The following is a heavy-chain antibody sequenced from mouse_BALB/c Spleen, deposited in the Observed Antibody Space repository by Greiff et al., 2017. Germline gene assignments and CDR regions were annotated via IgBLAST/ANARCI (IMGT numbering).Heavy chain of an antibody. V-gene: IGHV5-6-5*01. CDR1: GFTFSSYA. J-gene: IGHJ3*01. Sequence: EVKLVESGGGLVQPGGSLKLSCAASGFTFSSYAMSWVRQTPEKRLEWVASISSGGSTYYPDSVKGRFTISRDNARNILYLQMSSLRSEDTAMYYCARGFYDYDVWFAYWGQGTLVTVSA. D-gene: IGHD2-4*01. CDR3: ARGFYDYDVWFAY. CDR2: ISSGGST.